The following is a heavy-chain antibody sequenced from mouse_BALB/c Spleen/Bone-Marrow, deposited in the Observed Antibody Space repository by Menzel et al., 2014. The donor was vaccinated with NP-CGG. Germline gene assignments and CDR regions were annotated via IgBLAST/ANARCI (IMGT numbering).Heavy chain of an antibody. D-gene: IGHD2-1*01. Sequence: QVHVKQSGAELVKPGAPVKLSCKASAYTFTSYWMNWVKQRPGLGLEWIGRIDPSDSETHYNQNFKDKATLTVDRSSSTAFIQLSSLTSEDSTVYCCAYGNYESYFFDYWGQGTTLTVSP. CDR1: AYTFTSYW. V-gene: IGHV1-69*02. J-gene: IGHJ2*01. CDR3: AYGNYESYFFDY. CDR2: IDPSDSET.